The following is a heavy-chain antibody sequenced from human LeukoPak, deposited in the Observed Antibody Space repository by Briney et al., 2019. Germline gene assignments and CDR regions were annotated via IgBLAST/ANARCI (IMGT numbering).Heavy chain of an antibody. CDR2: IYHSGST. CDR1: GGSISSGGYS. J-gene: IGHJ4*02. Sequence: SQTLSLTCAVSGGSISSGGYSWSWIRQPPGKGLEWIGYIYHSGSTYYNPSLKSRVTISVDTSKNQFSLKLSSVTAADTAVYYCARLISGRAPEPFDYWGQGTLVTVSS. D-gene: IGHD1-14*01. CDR3: ARLISGRAPEPFDY. V-gene: IGHV4-30-2*01.